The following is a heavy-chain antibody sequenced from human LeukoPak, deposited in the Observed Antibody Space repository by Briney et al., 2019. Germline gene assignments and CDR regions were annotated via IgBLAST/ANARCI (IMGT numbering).Heavy chain of an antibody. V-gene: IGHV3-30*02. Sequence: GGSLRLSCAASTFTFSSYGMHWVRQAPGKGLEWVAFIQYDGNKRYYADSVKGRFTISRDNSKNTLYLQMNSLRPEDTALYFCANTMYSSAWSPFDYWGRGTLVTVSS. CDR3: ANTMYSSAWSPFDY. CDR1: TFTFSSYG. J-gene: IGHJ4*02. D-gene: IGHD6-19*01. CDR2: IQYDGNKR.